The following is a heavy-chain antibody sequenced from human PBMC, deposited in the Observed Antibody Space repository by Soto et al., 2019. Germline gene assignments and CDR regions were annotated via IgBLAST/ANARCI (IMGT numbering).Heavy chain of an antibody. Sequence: QVQLVQSGGEVKKPGASVKVSCKASGYTFTSYGITWVRQAPGQGLEWMGRISAYNGNTNYAQKLQGKTTMTTDRSTSTAYMELRSLRSDDPAVYYCARVVGAPCHWFDPWGQGTLVTVSS. CDR1: GYTFTSYG. D-gene: IGHD1-26*01. CDR2: ISAYNGNT. J-gene: IGHJ5*02. V-gene: IGHV1-18*01. CDR3: ARVVGAPCHWFDP.